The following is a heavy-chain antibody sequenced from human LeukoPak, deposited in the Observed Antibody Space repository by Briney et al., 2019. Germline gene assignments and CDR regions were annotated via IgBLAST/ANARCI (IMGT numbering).Heavy chain of an antibody. V-gene: IGHV4-59*01. D-gene: IGHD6-13*01. CDR3: TRMGAAAMYFDY. Sequence: SETLSLTCTVSGGSISSYYWSWLRQPPGKGLEWIGYIYYSGTTNYNPSLKSRVTIAVDTSKNQFSLKLSSVTAADTAVYYCTRMGAAAMYFDYWGQGTLVTVSS. CDR2: IYYSGTT. J-gene: IGHJ4*02. CDR1: GGSISSYY.